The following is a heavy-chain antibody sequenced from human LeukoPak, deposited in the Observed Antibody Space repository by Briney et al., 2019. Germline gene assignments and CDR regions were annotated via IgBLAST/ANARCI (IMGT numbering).Heavy chain of an antibody. CDR3: ARIEDVTRGYNHAYYFDY. J-gene: IGHJ4*02. D-gene: IGHD5-18*01. Sequence: PSQTLSLTCTVSGDSISSGGYYWSWIRQPPGKGLEWIGNIFHNGNTYYNPSLKSRVTMSIDTSKKQFSLKLRTATAADTAVYYCARIEDVTRGYNHAYYFDYWGQGTLVTVSS. V-gene: IGHV4-30-2*01. CDR1: GDSISSGGYY. CDR2: IFHNGNT.